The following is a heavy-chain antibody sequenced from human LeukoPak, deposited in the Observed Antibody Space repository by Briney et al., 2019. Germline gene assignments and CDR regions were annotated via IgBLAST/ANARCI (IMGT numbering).Heavy chain of an antibody. D-gene: IGHD3-22*01. V-gene: IGHV3-33*01. J-gene: IGHJ4*02. CDR1: GFTFSSYG. CDR2: IWYDGSNK. CDR3: ARGTFGSSGYYPPAFDY. Sequence: SGGSLRLSCAASGFTFSSYGMHWVRQAPGKGLEWVAVIWYDGSNKYYADSVKGRFTISRDNSKNTLYLQMNSLRAEDTAVYYCARGTFGSSGYYPPAFDYWGQGTLVTVSS.